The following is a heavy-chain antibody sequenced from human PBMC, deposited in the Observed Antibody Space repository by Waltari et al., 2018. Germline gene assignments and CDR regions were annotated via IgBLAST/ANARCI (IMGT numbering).Heavy chain of an antibody. CDR3: ARQVGSKYGDYRHY. V-gene: IGHV3-53*01. J-gene: IGHJ4*02. CDR2: IYSGGST. Sequence: EVQLVESGGGLIQPGGSLRLSCAASGFTVSSAFMGWVRQAPGKGLDWVSIIYSGGSTYYADSVKGRFTISRDNSRNTLYLQMNSLRAEDTAIYYCARQVGSKYGDYRHYWGQGTLVTVSS. D-gene: IGHD4-17*01. CDR1: GFTVSSAF.